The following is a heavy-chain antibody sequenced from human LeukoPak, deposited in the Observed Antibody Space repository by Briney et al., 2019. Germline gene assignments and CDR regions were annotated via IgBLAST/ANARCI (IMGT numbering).Heavy chain of an antibody. D-gene: IGHD5-18*01. Sequence: SETLSLTCAVYGGSFSGYYWSWIRQPPGKGLEWIGEINHSGSTNYNPSLKSRVTISVDTSKNQFSLKLSSVTAADTAVYYCARYVDTAMDADDAFDIWGQGTMVTVSS. J-gene: IGHJ3*02. CDR1: GGSFSGYY. V-gene: IGHV4-34*01. CDR2: INHSGST. CDR3: ARYVDTAMDADDAFDI.